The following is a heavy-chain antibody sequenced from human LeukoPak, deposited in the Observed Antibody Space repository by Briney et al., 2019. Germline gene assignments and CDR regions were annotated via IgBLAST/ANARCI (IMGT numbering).Heavy chain of an antibody. CDR3: ARVRGGNSDAFDI. J-gene: IGHJ3*02. CDR2: INPNSGGT. CDR1: GYTFTGYY. D-gene: IGHD4-23*01. Sequence: ASVKVSCKASGYTFTGYYMHWVRQAPGQGLEWMGWINPNSGGTNYAQKFQGRVTMTRDTSISTAYMELSRLRSDDTAVYYCARVRGGNSDAFDIWGQGTMVTVSS. V-gene: IGHV1-2*02.